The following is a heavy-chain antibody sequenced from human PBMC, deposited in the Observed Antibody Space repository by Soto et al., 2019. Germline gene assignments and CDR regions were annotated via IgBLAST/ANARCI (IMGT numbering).Heavy chain of an antibody. Sequence: QVQLVQSGAEVKKPGASVKVSCKASGYTFTSYAMHWVRQAPGQRLEWMGWINAGNGNTKYSQKFQGRVTITRDTSASTAYLGLSSLGAEDTAVYYCASAAGMVATSPWGQGTLVTVSS. CDR1: GYTFTSYA. V-gene: IGHV1-3*01. CDR2: INAGNGNT. D-gene: IGHD5-12*01. J-gene: IGHJ5*02. CDR3: ASAAGMVATSP.